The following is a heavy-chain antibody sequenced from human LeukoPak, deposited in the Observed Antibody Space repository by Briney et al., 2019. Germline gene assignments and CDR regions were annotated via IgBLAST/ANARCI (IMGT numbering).Heavy chain of an antibody. J-gene: IGHJ3*02. D-gene: IGHD1-26*01. CDR1: GGSINSGSYH. V-gene: IGHV4-39*07. CDR3: ARLPIVGATTWAFDI. CDR2: ISYSGST. Sequence: PSETLSLTCTVSGGSINSGSYHWGWIRQPPGKGLEWIGSISYSGSTNYNPSLKSRVTISVDTSKNQFSLKLSSVTAADTAVYYCARLPIVGATTWAFDIWGQGTMVTVSS.